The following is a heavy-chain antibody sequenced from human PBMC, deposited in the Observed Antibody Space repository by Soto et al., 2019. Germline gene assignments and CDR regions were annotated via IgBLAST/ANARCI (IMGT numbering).Heavy chain of an antibody. J-gene: IGHJ6*02. Sequence: GGSLRLSCAASGFTFNSYGMHWVRQGPGNGLEWVAFISYDSTKTYYADSVKGRFTISRDNSNSALYVQMNSLTGEDTAVYYCARTRSAWSDFHYYSLDVWGQGTTVTSP. CDR3: ARTRSAWSDFHYYSLDV. D-gene: IGHD1-26*01. CDR1: GFTFNSYG. V-gene: IGHV3-30*03. CDR2: ISYDSTKT.